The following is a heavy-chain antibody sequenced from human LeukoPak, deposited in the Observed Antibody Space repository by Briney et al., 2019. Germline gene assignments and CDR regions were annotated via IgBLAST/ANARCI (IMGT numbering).Heavy chain of an antibody. Sequence: SVKVSCKASGGTFSSYAISWVRQAPGQGLEWMGGIIPIFGTANYAQKFQGRVTITADKSTSTAYMELSSLRPEDTAVYYCARDQIFGVVTSSGYYYYMDVWGKGTTVTVSS. J-gene: IGHJ6*03. D-gene: IGHD3-3*01. CDR1: GGTFSSYA. V-gene: IGHV1-69*06. CDR3: ARDQIFGVVTSSGYYYYMDV. CDR2: IIPIFGTA.